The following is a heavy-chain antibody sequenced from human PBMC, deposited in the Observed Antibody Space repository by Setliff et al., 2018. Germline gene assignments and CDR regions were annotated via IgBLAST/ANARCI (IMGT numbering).Heavy chain of an antibody. D-gene: IGHD7-27*01. J-gene: IGHJ3*02. CDR2: TSAYNGNT. V-gene: IGHV1-18*01. CDR3: ARAGLGRAFDI. Sequence: ASVKVSCKASGGTFSSYAISWVRQAPGQGLEWMGWTSAYNGNTNYAQKLQGRVTMTTDTSTSTAYMELRSLRSDDTAVYYCARAGLGRAFDIWGQGTMVTVSS. CDR1: GGTFSSYA.